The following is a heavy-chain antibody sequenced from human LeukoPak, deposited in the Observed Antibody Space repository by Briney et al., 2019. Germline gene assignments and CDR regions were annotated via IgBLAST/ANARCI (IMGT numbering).Heavy chain of an antibody. CDR3: ARGGITMVRGVMRYMDV. J-gene: IGHJ6*03. D-gene: IGHD3-10*01. CDR1: GGSFSGYY. Sequence: SETLSLTCAVYGGSFSGYYWSWLRQPPGKGVEWIGEINNSGSTNYNPSLRSRVTISVATSKNQFSLKLSSVTAADTAVYYCARGGITMVRGVMRYMDVWGKGTTVTVSS. CDR2: INNSGST. V-gene: IGHV4-34*01.